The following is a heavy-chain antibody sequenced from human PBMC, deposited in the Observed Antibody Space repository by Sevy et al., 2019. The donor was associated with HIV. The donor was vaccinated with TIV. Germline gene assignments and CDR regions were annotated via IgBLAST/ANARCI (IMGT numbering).Heavy chain of an antibody. CDR3: ARQGLGGALRLFDF. D-gene: IGHD3-16*01. J-gene: IGHJ4*01. CDR2: VHHTGST. Sequence: SETLSLTCVVSGYSISSGYYWAWIRQPPGKGLEWIGSVHHTGSTYYNPSLKSLVTILVDTSNNQFSLKLTSVTAADTAVYYCARQGLGGALRLFDFWGHGTLVTVSS. V-gene: IGHV4-38-2*01. CDR1: GYSISSGYY.